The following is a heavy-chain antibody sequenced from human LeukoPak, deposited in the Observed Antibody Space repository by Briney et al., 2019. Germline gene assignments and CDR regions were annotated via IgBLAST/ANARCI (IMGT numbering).Heavy chain of an antibody. Sequence: GGSLRLSCAASGFTFSRYNMNWVRQAPGKGLEWVSSISRTGNYIYYADSVKGRFTISRDNAQNSLFLQMNSLRVEDTAVYYCTRVLETDCSGGSCYSGLDYWGQGTLVTVSS. D-gene: IGHD2-15*01. V-gene: IGHV3-21*01. J-gene: IGHJ4*02. CDR3: TRVLETDCSGGSCYSGLDY. CDR2: ISRTGNYI. CDR1: GFTFSRYN.